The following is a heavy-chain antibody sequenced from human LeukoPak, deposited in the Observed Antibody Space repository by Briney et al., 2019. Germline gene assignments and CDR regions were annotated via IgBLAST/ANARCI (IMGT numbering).Heavy chain of an antibody. J-gene: IGHJ4*02. CDR2: IYYSGST. V-gene: IGHV4-59*08. Sequence: SETLSLTCTVSGGSISSHYWSWIRQPPGKGLEWIGYIYYSGSTNYNPSLKSRVTISVDTSKNQFCLKLSSVTAADTAVYYCARLPYYLPDYWGQGTLVTVSS. CDR3: ARLPYYLPDY. D-gene: IGHD3-22*01. CDR1: GGSISSHY.